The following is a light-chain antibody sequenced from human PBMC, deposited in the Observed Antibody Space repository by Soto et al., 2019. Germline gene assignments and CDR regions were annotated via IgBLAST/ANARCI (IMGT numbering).Light chain of an antibody. CDR2: DAS. CDR1: QSVSIY. J-gene: IGKJ3*01. Sequence: TKSPNTVSLSPGVRAALPCRASQSVSIYLAWYQQKPGQAPRLLIYDASKRAPGVPARFSGSGSGTDFSLPICSLEPGDFVLYYFQPRSNWVFAAGTKVDIK. CDR3: QPRSNWV. V-gene: IGKV3-11*01.